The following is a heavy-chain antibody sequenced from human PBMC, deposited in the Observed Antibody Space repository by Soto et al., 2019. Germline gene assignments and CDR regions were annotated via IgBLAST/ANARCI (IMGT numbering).Heavy chain of an antibody. D-gene: IGHD2-21*02. CDR1: GFTFSNYA. Sequence: EVQLLESGGGLVQPGGSLRLSCAASGFTFSNYAMSWVRQAPGKGLEWVAGISGGGGSSYYAGSVKGRFTISRDKSKNTLYLQMNSLRAEDTGVYYCGHPCGVDCRAVCVCWGQGTLVIVYS. J-gene: IGHJ4*02. CDR3: GHPCGVDCRAVCVC. V-gene: IGHV3-23*01. CDR2: ISGGGGSS.